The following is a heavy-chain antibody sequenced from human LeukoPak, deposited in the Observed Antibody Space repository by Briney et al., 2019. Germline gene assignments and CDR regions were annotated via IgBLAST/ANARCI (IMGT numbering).Heavy chain of an antibody. Sequence: SVKVSCKASGGSFSDYPINWVRQAPGQGLEWLGGIIPKYSASNYAQAFQGRVTITADESTNTVYLEMSGLRPDDTAVYYCVRPDRIFGVPAAFDAWGQGTLVAVSS. CDR3: VRPDRIFGVPAAFDA. D-gene: IGHD3-3*02. CDR1: GGSFSDYP. V-gene: IGHV1-69*13. CDR2: IIPKYSAS. J-gene: IGHJ3*01.